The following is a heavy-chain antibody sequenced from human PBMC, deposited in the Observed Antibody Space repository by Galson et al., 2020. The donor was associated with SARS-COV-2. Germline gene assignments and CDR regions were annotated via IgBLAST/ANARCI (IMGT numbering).Heavy chain of an antibody. Sequence: SGPTLVKPTQTLTLTCTFSGFSLSTSGVGVGWIRQPPGKALEWLALIYWDDDKRYSPSLKSRLTITKDTSKNQVVLTMTNMDPVDTATYYCAHRPHNRNGPYFDYWGQGTLVTVSS. D-gene: IGHD1-20*01. J-gene: IGHJ4*02. V-gene: IGHV2-5*02. CDR2: IYWDDDK. CDR3: AHRPHNRNGPYFDY. CDR1: GFSLSTSGVG.